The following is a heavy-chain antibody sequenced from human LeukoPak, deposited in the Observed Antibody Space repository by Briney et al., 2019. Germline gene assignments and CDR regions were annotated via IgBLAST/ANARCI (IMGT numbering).Heavy chain of an antibody. Sequence: PGGSLRLSCAASGFTFSSYAMSWVRQAPGKGLEWVSAISGSGGSTYYADSVKGRFTISRDNSKNTLYLQMNSLRAEDTAVYYCAKVGSSGQQKGYYYGMDVWGQGTTVTVSS. V-gene: IGHV3-23*01. D-gene: IGHD6-19*01. CDR1: GFTFSSYA. CDR2: ISGSGGST. CDR3: AKVGSSGQQKGYYYGMDV. J-gene: IGHJ6*02.